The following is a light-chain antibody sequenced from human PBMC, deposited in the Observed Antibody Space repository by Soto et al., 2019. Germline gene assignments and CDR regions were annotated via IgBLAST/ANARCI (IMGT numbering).Light chain of an antibody. CDR2: EVS. Sequence: QSVLTQPASVSGSPGQSITISCTGTSGDVGSNNLVSWYQQHPGKAPKLMIYEVSRRPSGVSNRFSGSKSGNTASLTISGLQAEDEADYYCSSFARSSTPFGSGTKVTVL. CDR1: SGDVGSNNL. CDR3: SSFARSSTP. V-gene: IGLV2-23*02. J-gene: IGLJ1*01.